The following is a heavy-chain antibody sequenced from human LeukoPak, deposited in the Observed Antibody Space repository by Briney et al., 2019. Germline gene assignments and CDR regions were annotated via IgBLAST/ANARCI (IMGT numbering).Heavy chain of an antibody. CDR3: ARRPGAFDI. CDR2: FYYGGST. D-gene: IGHD7-27*01. CDR1: GGSTSSRNYY. V-gene: IGHV4-39*02. J-gene: IGHJ3*02. Sequence: PSETLSLTCTVSGGSTSSRNYYWAWIRLPPGRGLEWIGDFYYGGSTYYNPSLKSRVTMFVDTSRNHFSLKLNSVTATDTAVYFCARRPGAFDIWGQGTKVTVSS.